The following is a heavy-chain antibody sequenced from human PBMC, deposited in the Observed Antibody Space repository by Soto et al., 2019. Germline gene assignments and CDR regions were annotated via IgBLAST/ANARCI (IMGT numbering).Heavy chain of an antibody. CDR2: ISAYNGNT. J-gene: IGHJ4*02. CDR3: ARDSNYGDFDY. CDR1: GYTFTSYG. D-gene: IGHD4-17*01. Sequence: QVQLVQSGAEVKKPGASVKVSCKASGYTFTSYGISWVGQAPGQGLEWMGGISAYNGNTNYAQKLQGGGTMTKDTATMTVYRELRSLRSDDTSVYYCARDSNYGDFDYWGQGTLVTVSS. V-gene: IGHV1-18*01.